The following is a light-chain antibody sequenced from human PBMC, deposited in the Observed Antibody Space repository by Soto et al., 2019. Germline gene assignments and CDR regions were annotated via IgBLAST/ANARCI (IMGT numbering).Light chain of an antibody. V-gene: IGLV2-14*01. J-gene: IGLJ1*01. CDR3: SSYSISTAYL. CDR2: EGS. Sequence: QSVLTQPASVSGSPGQSITIPCTVTSSDVGGYDYVSWYQLHPGKAPKLMVFEGSKRPSGVSYRFSGSKSGNTASRTISGPQAEGEADYFCSSYSISTAYLFGTGTKVTVL. CDR1: SSDVGGYDY.